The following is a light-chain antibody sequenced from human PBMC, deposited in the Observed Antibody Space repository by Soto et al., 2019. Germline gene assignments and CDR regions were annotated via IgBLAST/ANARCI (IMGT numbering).Light chain of an antibody. V-gene: IGLV1-44*01. J-gene: IGLJ2*01. CDR1: SSNIGSNS. Sequence: QPVLTQPPSASGTPGQTVTISCSGSSSNIGSNSVNWFQHLPGAVPKLLIFSNHQRPSGVPDRFSGSKSGTSASLAISGLQTEDEADYYCSALDDSRVVVFGGGTKLTVL. CDR2: SNH. CDR3: SALDDSRVVV.